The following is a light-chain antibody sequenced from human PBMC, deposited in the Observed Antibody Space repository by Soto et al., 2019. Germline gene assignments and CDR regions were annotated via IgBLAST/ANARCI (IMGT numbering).Light chain of an antibody. J-gene: IGLJ1*01. Sequence: QSVLTQPPSASGSPGQSVTISCTGTSSDVGGYNYVSWYQQHPGKAPKLLIYDVSKRPSGVPDRFSGSRSGNTASLTVSGLQAEDEADYYCSSYAGSSRNVFGTGTKVT. CDR2: DVS. CDR1: SSDVGGYNY. CDR3: SSYAGSSRNV. V-gene: IGLV2-8*01.